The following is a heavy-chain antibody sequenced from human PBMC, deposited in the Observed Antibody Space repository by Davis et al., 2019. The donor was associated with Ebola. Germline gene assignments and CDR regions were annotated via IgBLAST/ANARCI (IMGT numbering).Heavy chain of an antibody. J-gene: IGHJ3*02. CDR3: ARTSIVGTTTTASDI. Sequence: AASVKVSCKASGYTFKNYAISWVRQAPGQGLEWLGWISVYNGNTNYAQILQGRVTMTTDTSTGTAYMELRSLRSDEPAVYFCARTSIVGTTTTASDIWGQGTRVTVSS. D-gene: IGHD1-26*01. V-gene: IGHV1-18*01. CDR2: ISVYNGNT. CDR1: GYTFKNYA.